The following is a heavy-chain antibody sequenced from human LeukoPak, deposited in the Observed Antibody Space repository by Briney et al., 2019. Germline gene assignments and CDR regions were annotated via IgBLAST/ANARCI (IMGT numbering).Heavy chain of an antibody. J-gene: IGHJ2*01. Sequence: SQTLSLTCTVSGGSISSGGYYWSWIRQPPGRGLEWIGYIYHSGSTYYNPSLKSRVTISVDRSKNQFSLKLSSVTAADTAVYSCARVEGYCSGGSCFDWYFDLWGRGTLVTVSS. V-gene: IGHV4-30-2*01. CDR3: ARVEGYCSGGSCFDWYFDL. CDR2: IYHSGST. CDR1: GGSISSGGYY. D-gene: IGHD2-15*01.